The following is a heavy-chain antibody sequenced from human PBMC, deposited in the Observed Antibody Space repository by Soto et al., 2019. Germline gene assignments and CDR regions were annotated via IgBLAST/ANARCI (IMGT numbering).Heavy chain of an antibody. CDR3: AREMYCISTTCYGYYHGMDV. V-gene: IGHV1-3*01. Sequence: GASVKVSCKASGYTFTSYAMHWVRQAPGQRLEWMGWINAGNGNTKYSQKFQGRVTITRDTSASTAYMELSSLRSEDTTVYYCAREMYCISTTCYGYYHGMDVWGQGTTVTVSS. J-gene: IGHJ6*02. D-gene: IGHD2-2*01. CDR2: INAGNGNT. CDR1: GYTFTSYA.